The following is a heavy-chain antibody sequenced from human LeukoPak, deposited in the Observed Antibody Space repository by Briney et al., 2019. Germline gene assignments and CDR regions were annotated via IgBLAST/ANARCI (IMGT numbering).Heavy chain of an antibody. CDR1: GFTFSSYW. J-gene: IGHJ4*02. D-gene: IGHD6-19*01. Sequence: GGSLRLSCAASGFTFSSYWMHWVRQAPGKGLVWDSRINSDGSSTSYADSVKGRFTISRDNAKNTLYLQMNSLRAEDTAVYYCARVYSSGWYYFDYWGQGTLVTVSS. CDR3: ARVYSSGWYYFDY. CDR2: INSDGSST. V-gene: IGHV3-74*01.